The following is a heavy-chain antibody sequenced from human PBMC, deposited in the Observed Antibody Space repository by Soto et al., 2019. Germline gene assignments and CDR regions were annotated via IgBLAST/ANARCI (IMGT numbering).Heavy chain of an antibody. D-gene: IGHD4-17*01. J-gene: IGHJ4*02. CDR3: ARGATVTQFDY. CDR1: GVSVSSGSFY. Sequence: SSETLFLTCTVSGVSVSSGSFYWAWIRQPPGKGLEWIGFGSYSGTTNYKPSLKSRVTISVDTSRSQISLKVSSLTAADTAVYYCARGATVTQFDYWGRGTLVTVSS. CDR2: GSYSGTT. V-gene: IGHV4-61*01.